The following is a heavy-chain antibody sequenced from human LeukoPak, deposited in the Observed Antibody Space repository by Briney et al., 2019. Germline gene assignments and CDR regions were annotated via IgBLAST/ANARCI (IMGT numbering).Heavy chain of an antibody. D-gene: IGHD4-11*01. CDR2: LYSGGTA. CDR3: ARGRQCDY. CDR1: GFIVSSNY. J-gene: IGHJ4*02. Sequence: GGFLRLSCVASGFIVSSNYINWVRQAAGKGLEWISILYSGGTAFYADSVKGRFTISRDNSKNTLYLQMNNLRADDTAMYYCARGRQCDYWGQGTLVTVSS. V-gene: IGHV3-53*01.